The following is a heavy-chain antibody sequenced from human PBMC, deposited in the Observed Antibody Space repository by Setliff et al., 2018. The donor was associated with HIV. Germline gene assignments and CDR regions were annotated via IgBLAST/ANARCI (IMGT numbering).Heavy chain of an antibody. J-gene: IGHJ4*02. CDR3: ATARIPTGGTSTSLDF. D-gene: IGHD1-1*01. V-gene: IGHV3-30*01. CDR2: ISYDGSRI. CDR1: GFTFRGFA. Sequence: GGSLRLSCVGSGFTFRGFAMHWVRQAPGKGLEWVSSISYDGSRIHYADSVKGRFSISRDNSKNTLSLQVNGLGPEDTAVYYCATARIPTGGTSTSLDFWGQGTLVTVSS.